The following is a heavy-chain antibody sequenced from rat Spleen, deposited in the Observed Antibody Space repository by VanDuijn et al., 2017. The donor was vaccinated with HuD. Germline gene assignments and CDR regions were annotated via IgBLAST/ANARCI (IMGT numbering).Heavy chain of an antibody. Sequence: EVQVVESGGGLVQPGRSLKLSCVASGFTFTNYWMTWIRQAPGKGLEWVASITNNGDSTYYPDSVKGRFTISRDNAKSTLYLQMNSLRSEDTATYYCTAGGGYWDYWGQGVMVTVSS. CDR2: ITNNGDST. CDR3: TAGGGYWDY. CDR1: GFTFTNYW. D-gene: IGHD1-11*01. J-gene: IGHJ2*01. V-gene: IGHV5-31*01.